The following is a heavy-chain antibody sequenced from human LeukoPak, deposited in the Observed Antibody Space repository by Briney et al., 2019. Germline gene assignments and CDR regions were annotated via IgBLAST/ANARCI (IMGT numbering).Heavy chain of an antibody. CDR2: IKQDGSDK. CDR1: GFTLSNFW. J-gene: IGHJ5*02. V-gene: IGHV3-7*01. CDR3: ARDFYTSSWYWFDP. D-gene: IGHD6-13*01. Sequence: GGSLRLSCAASGFTLSNFWMSWVRQAPGEGLEWVANIKQDGSDKYYVDSVKGRFTISRDNTKNSLFLQMNNLRAEDTAVYYCARDFYTSSWYWFDPWRQGTLVTVSS.